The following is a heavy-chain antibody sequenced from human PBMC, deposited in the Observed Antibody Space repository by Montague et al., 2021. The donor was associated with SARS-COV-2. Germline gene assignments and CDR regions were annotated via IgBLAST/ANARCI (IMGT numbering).Heavy chain of an antibody. CDR3: TSGREGNYNVMDV. V-gene: IGHV6-1*01. D-gene: IGHD1-1*01. Sequence: CAISGDSVSVIGASCNWVRQSPSRGLEWLGGTYYRSKWYNDYAVSVRGRVTINPDTSKNQFSLQLNSVTPEDTAIYYCTSGREGNYNVMDVWGQGTTVTVSS. CDR2: TYYRSKWYN. J-gene: IGHJ6*02. CDR1: GDSVSVIGAS.